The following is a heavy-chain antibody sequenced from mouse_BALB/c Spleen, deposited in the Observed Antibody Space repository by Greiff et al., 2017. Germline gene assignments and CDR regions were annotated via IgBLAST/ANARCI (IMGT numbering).Heavy chain of an antibody. Sequence: VQLQQSGPELVKPGASVKISCKASGYSFTGYYMHWVKQSHVKSLEWIGRINPYNGATSYNQNFKDKASLTVDKSSSTAYMELHSLTSEDSAVYYCARDDGYYDYWGQGTTLTVSS. CDR1: GYSFTGYY. V-gene: IGHV1-31*01. D-gene: IGHD2-3*01. J-gene: IGHJ2*01. CDR2: INPYNGAT. CDR3: ARDDGYYDY.